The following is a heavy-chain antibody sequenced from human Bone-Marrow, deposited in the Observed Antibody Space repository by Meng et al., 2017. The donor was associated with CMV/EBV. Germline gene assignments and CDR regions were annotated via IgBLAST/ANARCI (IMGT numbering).Heavy chain of an antibody. Sequence: ETLSLTCAASGFTFSSYAMSWVRQAPGKGLEWVSAISGSGGSTYYADSVKGRFTISRDNSKNTLYLQMNSLRAEDTAVYYCAKDGSIVVVPAAPGEYFDYWGQGTLVTVSS. CDR3: AKDGSIVVVPAAPGEYFDY. CDR1: GFTFSSYA. V-gene: IGHV3-23*01. D-gene: IGHD2-2*01. J-gene: IGHJ4*02. CDR2: ISGSGGST.